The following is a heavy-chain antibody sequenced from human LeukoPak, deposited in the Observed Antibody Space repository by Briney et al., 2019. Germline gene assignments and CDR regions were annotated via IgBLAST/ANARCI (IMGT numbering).Heavy chain of an antibody. Sequence: ASETLSLTCTVSGGSISSYYRSWIRQPPGKGLEWIGYIYYSGSTNYNPSLKSRVTISVDTSKNQFSLKLSSVTAADTAVYYCARQLPYYYYMDVWGKGTTVTISS. J-gene: IGHJ6*03. CDR3: ARQLPYYYYMDV. D-gene: IGHD2-2*01. V-gene: IGHV4-59*01. CDR1: GGSISSYY. CDR2: IYYSGST.